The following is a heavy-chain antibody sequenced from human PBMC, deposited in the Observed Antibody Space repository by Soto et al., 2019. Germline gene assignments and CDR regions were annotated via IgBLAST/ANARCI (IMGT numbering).Heavy chain of an antibody. CDR1: GFTFSSYA. V-gene: IGHV3-23*01. CDR2: ISGSGGST. CDR3: AKRARPYGSGSYSLMDA. Sequence: PXGSLRLSCAASGFTFSSYAMSWVRQAPGKGLEWVSAISGSGGSTYYADSVKGRFTISRDNSKNTLYLQMNSLRAEDTAVYYCAKRARPYGSGSYSLMDAWGQGTTVTVSS. J-gene: IGHJ6*02. D-gene: IGHD3-10*01.